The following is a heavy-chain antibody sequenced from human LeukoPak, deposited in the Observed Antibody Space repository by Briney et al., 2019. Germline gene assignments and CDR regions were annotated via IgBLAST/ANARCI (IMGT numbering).Heavy chain of an antibody. CDR3: AREISGWYDY. D-gene: IGHD6-19*01. CDR1: GYTFTSYY. J-gene: IGHJ4*02. CDR2: INPSGGST. Sequence: ASVKVSCKAFGYTFTSYYMHWVRQAPGQALEWMGIINPSGGSTSYAQKFQGRVTMTRDTSTSTVYMELSSLRSEDTAVYYCAREISGWYDYWGQGTLVTVSS. V-gene: IGHV1-46*01.